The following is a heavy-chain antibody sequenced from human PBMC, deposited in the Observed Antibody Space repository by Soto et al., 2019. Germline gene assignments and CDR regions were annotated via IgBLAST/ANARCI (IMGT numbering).Heavy chain of an antibody. CDR1: GFTFSSYA. D-gene: IGHD5-12*01. CDR2: ISYDGSNK. V-gene: IGHV3-30-3*01. J-gene: IGHJ3*02. CDR3: ARDQPTMAPPMNDAFDI. Sequence: QVQLVESGGGVVQPGRSLRLSCAASGFTFSSYAMHWVRQAPGKGLEWVAVISYDGSNKYYADSVKGRITISRDNSKNTLYLQMNSLRAEDTAVYYCARDQPTMAPPMNDAFDIWGQGTMVTVSS.